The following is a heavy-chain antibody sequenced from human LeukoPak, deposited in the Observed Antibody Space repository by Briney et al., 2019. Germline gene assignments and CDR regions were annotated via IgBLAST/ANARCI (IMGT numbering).Heavy chain of an antibody. J-gene: IGHJ4*02. D-gene: IGHD1-26*01. Sequence: SVTVSCTASGFTFSNSAVQWVRQARGQRLEWIGWIVVGSGNTNYAQKFQERVTITRDMSTSTAYMELSSLRSEDTAVYYCTSDPTFYSGRYCFDYWGQGTLVTVSS. CDR3: TSDPTFYSGRYCFDY. CDR2: IVVGSGNT. CDR1: GFTFSNSA. V-gene: IGHV1-58*01.